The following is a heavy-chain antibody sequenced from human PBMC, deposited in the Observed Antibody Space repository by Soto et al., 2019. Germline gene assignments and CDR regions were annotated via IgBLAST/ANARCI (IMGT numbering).Heavy chain of an antibody. D-gene: IGHD1-26*01. J-gene: IGHJ3*02. CDR3: AKGWEVRWEPHTPTAFDI. CDR2: ISWNSGSI. V-gene: IGHV3-9*01. Sequence: EVQLVESGGGLVQPGRSLRLSCAASGFTFDDYAMHWVRQAPGKGLEWVSGISWNSGSIGYADSVKGRFTISRDNAKNSLYLQMNSLRAEDTALYYCAKGWEVRWEPHTPTAFDIWGQGTMVTVSS. CDR1: GFTFDDYA.